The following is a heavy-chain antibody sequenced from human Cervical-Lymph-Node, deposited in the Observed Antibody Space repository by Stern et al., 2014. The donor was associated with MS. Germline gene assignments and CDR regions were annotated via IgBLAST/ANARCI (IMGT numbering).Heavy chain of an antibody. J-gene: IGHJ4*02. V-gene: IGHV7-4-1*02. CDR1: GYDFTSSA. CDR3: ANQGARGFGHSPTTY. D-gene: IGHD4-23*01. CDR2: INAYTGTP. Sequence: QVQLVQSGSELKKPGASVKISCKASGYDFTSSAMSWVRQAPGQGLEWMGWINAYTGTPTYARDFTGRIVFSLDTSVTTAYLQISSLRADYTALSYCANQGARGFGHSPTTYWGQGTPVTVSS.